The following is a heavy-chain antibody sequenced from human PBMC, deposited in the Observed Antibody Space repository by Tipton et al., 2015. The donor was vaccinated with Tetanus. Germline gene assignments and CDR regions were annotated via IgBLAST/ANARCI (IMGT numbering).Heavy chain of an antibody. CDR2: IYYSGST. CDR1: GGSISSGDYY. V-gene: IGHV4-30-4*01. J-gene: IGHJ4*02. D-gene: IGHD4-17*01. Sequence: TLSLTCTVSGGSISSGDYYWSWIRQPPGKGLEWIRYIYYSGSTYYNPSLKSRVTISVDTSKNQFSLKLSSVTAADTAVYYCARYTVTNFDFDYWGQGTLVTVSS. CDR3: ARYTVTNFDFDY.